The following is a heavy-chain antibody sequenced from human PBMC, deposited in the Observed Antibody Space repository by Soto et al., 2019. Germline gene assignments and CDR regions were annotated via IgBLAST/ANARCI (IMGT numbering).Heavy chain of an antibody. V-gene: IGHV3-72*01. Sequence: PGGSLRLSCAASGFTFSDHYMDWVRQAPGKGLEWVGRTRNKANSYTTEYAASVKGRFTISRDDSKNSLYLQMNSLKIEDTAVYYCARRHSTYYYDSSGYGDAFDIWGQGTMVTVSS. CDR1: GFTFSDHY. J-gene: IGHJ3*02. CDR3: ARRHSTYYYDSSGYGDAFDI. CDR2: TRNKANSYTT. D-gene: IGHD3-22*01.